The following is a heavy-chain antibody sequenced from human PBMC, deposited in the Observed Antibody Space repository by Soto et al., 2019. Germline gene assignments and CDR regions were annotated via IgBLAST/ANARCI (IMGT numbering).Heavy chain of an antibody. CDR2: IKGKIDGGTI. D-gene: IGHD4-17*01. J-gene: IGHJ4*02. V-gene: IGHV3-15*01. Sequence: EVQLVESGGGLVKPGGSLRVSCEASGFTISKAWMNWVRQAPGKGLEWVGRIKGKIDGGTIDYAAPVKGRFTVARDDSKNMLYLQMNSLKSEDAAVYYCTTSVASGDYEFNYSGQGTLVTVSS. CDR1: GFTISKAW. CDR3: TTSVASGDYEFNY.